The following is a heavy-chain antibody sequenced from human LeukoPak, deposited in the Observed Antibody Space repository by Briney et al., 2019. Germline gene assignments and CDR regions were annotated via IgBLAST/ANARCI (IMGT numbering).Heavy chain of an antibody. CDR2: ISNDGSNK. D-gene: IGHD1-26*01. CDR1: GFTFSSYS. CDR3: ARGGANYFDY. Sequence: PGGSLRVSCAASGFTFSSYSMNWVRQAPGKGLEWVAVISNDGSNKYYADSVKDRFTISRDNSKNTLYLQMDSLRPEDTAVYYCARGGANYFDYWGQGTLVTVSS. V-gene: IGHV3-30*03. J-gene: IGHJ4*02.